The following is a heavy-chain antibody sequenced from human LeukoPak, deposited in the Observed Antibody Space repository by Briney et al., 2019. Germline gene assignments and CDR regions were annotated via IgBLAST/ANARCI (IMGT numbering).Heavy chain of an antibody. V-gene: IGHV4-39*07. D-gene: IGHD6-13*01. CDR3: ARDGYSRSWYVTMGSDY. CDR1: GGSISSSSYY. J-gene: IGHJ4*02. Sequence: SETLSLTCTVSGGSISSSSYYWGWIRQPPGKGLEWIGSIYYSGSTYYNPSLKSRVTISVDTSKNQFSLKLSSVTAADTAVYYCARDGYSRSWYVTMGSDYWGQGTLVTVSS. CDR2: IYYSGST.